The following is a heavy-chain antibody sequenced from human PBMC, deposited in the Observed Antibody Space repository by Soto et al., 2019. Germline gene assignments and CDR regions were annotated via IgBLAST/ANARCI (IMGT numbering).Heavy chain of an antibody. Sequence: SETLSLTCTVSGGSISSYYWSWIRQPPGKGLEWIGYIYYSGSTNYNPSLKSRVTISVDTSKNQFSLKLSSVTAADTAVYYCARWAGYYYYYGMDVWGQGTTVTVSS. J-gene: IGHJ6*02. CDR1: GGSISSYY. V-gene: IGHV4-59*01. CDR2: IYYSGST. CDR3: ARWAGYYYYYGMDV.